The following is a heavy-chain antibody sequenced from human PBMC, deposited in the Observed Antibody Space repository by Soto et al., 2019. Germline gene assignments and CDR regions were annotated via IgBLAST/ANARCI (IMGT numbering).Heavy chain of an antibody. Sequence: PSETLSLTCTVSGGSISSSSYYWGWIRQPPGKGLEWIGSIYYSGSTCYNPSLKSRVTISVDTSKNQFSLKLSSVTAADTAVYYCARRWGVYFDYWGQGTLVTVSS. V-gene: IGHV4-39*01. J-gene: IGHJ4*02. CDR3: ARRWGVYFDY. CDR2: IYYSGST. CDR1: GGSISSSSYY. D-gene: IGHD2-8*01.